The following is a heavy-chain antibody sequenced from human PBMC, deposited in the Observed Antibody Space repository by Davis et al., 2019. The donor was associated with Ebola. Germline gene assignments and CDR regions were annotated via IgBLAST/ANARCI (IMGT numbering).Heavy chain of an antibody. D-gene: IGHD5-12*01. CDR3: ARDRFRGLRAIDY. V-gene: IGHV1-18*01. CDR2: ISAYNGNT. CDR1: GGTFSSYT. J-gene: IGHJ4*02. Sequence: ASVKVSCKASGGTFSSYTISWVRQAPGQGLEWMGWISAYNGNTNYAQKLQGRVTMTTDTSTSTAYMELRSLRSDDTAVYYCARDRFRGLRAIDYWGQGTLVTVSS.